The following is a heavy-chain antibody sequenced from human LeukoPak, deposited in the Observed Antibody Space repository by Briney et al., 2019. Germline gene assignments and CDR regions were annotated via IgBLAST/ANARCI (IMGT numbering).Heavy chain of an antibody. CDR2: ISGSGGGT. J-gene: IGHJ4*02. CDR3: AKRGVVIRVILVGFHKEAYYFDS. V-gene: IGHV3-23*01. D-gene: IGHD3-22*01. Sequence: QLGGSLRLSCAVSGITLSNYAMSWVRQAPGKGLEWVAGISGSGGGTNYADSVKGRFTISRDNSKNSLYLQMNNLRVDDTAVYFCAKRGVVIRVILVGFHKEAYYFDSWGQGALVTVSS. CDR1: GITLSNYA.